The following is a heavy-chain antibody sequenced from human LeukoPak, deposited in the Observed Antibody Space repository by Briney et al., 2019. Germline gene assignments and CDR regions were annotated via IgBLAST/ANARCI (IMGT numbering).Heavy chain of an antibody. Sequence: SETLSLTCAVYGGSFSGYYWSWIRQPPGKGLEWIGEINHSGSTNYNPSLKSRVTISVDTSKNQFSLKLSSVTAADTAVYYCARRHYALDQQWLERNFDYWGQGTLVTVSS. J-gene: IGHJ4*02. D-gene: IGHD6-19*01. CDR3: ARRHYALDQQWLERNFDY. CDR1: GGSFSGYY. CDR2: INHSGST. V-gene: IGHV4-34*01.